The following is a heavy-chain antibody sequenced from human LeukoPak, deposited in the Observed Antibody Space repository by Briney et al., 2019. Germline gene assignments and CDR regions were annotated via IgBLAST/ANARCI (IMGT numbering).Heavy chain of an antibody. J-gene: IGHJ3*02. CDR1: GFTFSSYS. Sequence: GGSLRLSCAASGFTFSSYSMNWVRQAPGKGLEWVSSISSSSSYIYYADSVKGRFTISRDNAKNSLYLQMNSPRAEDTAVYYCARDSADYYRSSPLAAFDIWGQGTMVTVSS. V-gene: IGHV3-21*01. CDR2: ISSSSSYI. CDR3: ARDSADYYRSSPLAAFDI. D-gene: IGHD3-10*01.